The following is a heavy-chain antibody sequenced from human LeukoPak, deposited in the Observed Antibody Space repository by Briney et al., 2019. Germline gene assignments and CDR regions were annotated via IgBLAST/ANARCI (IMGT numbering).Heavy chain of an antibody. J-gene: IGHJ4*02. V-gene: IGHV3-30*18. CDR1: GFTFSSYG. CDR3: AKDRVGGSYDGNFDY. Sequence: GGSLRLSCAASGFTFSSYGMHWVRQAPGKGLEWVAVISYDGSNKYYADSVKGRFTISRDNSKNTLYLQMNSLRAEDTAVYYCAKDRVGGSYDGNFDYWGQGTLVTVSS. CDR2: ISYDGSNK. D-gene: IGHD1-26*01.